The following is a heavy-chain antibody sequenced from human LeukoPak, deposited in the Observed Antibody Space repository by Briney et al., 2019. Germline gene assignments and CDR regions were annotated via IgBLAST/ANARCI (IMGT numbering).Heavy chain of an antibody. CDR2: ISGSGNST. V-gene: IGHV3-23*01. J-gene: IGHJ4*02. D-gene: IGHD6-19*01. CDR3: ARDLSGWHVFDY. Sequence: GGSLRLSCAASGFTFSSFAMSWVRQAPGKGLEWVSVISGSGNSTYYADSVKGRFTVSRDNSKNTLYLQMNSLRAEDTAVYYCARDLSGWHVFDYWGQGTLVTVSS. CDR1: GFTFSSFA.